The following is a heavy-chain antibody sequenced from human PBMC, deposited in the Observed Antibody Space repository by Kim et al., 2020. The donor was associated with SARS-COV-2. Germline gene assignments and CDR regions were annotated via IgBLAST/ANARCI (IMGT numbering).Heavy chain of an antibody. Sequence: GGSLRLSCAASGFRFDAYDLNWVRQPPGKGLEWVSGIRWNGDNRGYADSVMGRFTISRDNAKNSLYLQMNDLRPDDTSLYYCARSGDGTYPQGAYYYGLDVWGQGPTVTVSS. V-gene: IGHV3-9*01. CDR2: IRWNGDNR. CDR1: GFRFDAYD. D-gene: IGHD3-16*02. J-gene: IGHJ6*02. CDR3: ARSGDGTYPQGAYYYGLDV.